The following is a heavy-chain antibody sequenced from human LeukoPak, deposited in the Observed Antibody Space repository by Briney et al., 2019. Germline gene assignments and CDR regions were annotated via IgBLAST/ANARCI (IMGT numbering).Heavy chain of an antibody. CDR1: GFTFGDYA. CDR2: IRSKAYGGTT. CDR3: TTGAMSNRNY. Sequence: GGSLRLSCTASGFTFGDYAMSWVRQAPGKGLEWVGFIRSKAYGGTTEYAASVKGRFTISRDDSKSIAYLQMNSLKTEDTAVYYCTTGAMSNRNYWGQGTLATVSS. D-gene: IGHD2-21*01. J-gene: IGHJ4*02. V-gene: IGHV3-49*04.